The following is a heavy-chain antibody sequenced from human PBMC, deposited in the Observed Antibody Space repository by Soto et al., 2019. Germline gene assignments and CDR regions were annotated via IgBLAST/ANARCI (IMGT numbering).Heavy chain of an antibody. CDR2: IYYSGST. CDR1: GGSISSYY. J-gene: IGHJ4*02. CDR3: ARRYGASFDY. V-gene: IGHV4-59*01. D-gene: IGHD4-17*01. Sequence: SETLSLTCTVSGGSISSYYWSWIRQPPGKGLEWIGYIYYSGSTNYNPSLKSRVTISVDTSKNQFSLKLSSVTTADTAVYYCARRYGASFDYWGQGTLVTVSS.